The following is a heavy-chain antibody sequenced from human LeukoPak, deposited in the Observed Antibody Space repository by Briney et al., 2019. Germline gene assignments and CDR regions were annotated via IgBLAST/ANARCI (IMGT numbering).Heavy chain of an antibody. CDR3: VRDSNGQTRADDPFDI. D-gene: IGHD6-19*01. V-gene: IGHV1-8*03. CDR1: GYTFTNVD. Sequence: ASVKVSCRASGYTFTNVDINWVRQASGQGLEWMGWMNPNSGNTGYAQNFQGRPTITRDTSISTAYMELSSLRSEDTAVYYCVRDSNGQTRADDPFDIWGQGTMVTVSS. CDR2: MNPNSGNT. J-gene: IGHJ3*02.